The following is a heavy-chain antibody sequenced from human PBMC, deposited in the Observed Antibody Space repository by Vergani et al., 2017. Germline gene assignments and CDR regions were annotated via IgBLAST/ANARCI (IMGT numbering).Heavy chain of an antibody. D-gene: IGHD3-22*01. Sequence: EVQLVQSGAEVKKPGESLKISCKGSGYRFTSYWIGWVRQMSGKGLEWMGIIYPGDSETRYSPSFQGQVTISADKSISTAYLQWSSLKASDTAMYYCARHSGYVYWYFDLWGRGTLVTVSS. J-gene: IGHJ2*01. CDR2: IYPGDSET. V-gene: IGHV5-51*01. CDR3: ARHSGYVYWYFDL. CDR1: GYRFTSYW.